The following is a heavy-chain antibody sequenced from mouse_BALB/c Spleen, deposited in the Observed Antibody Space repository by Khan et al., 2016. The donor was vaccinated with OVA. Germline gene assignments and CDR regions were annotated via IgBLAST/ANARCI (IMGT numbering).Heavy chain of an antibody. CDR1: GYTFTSYG. CDR3: ARPPYFSYTLDY. D-gene: IGHD2-10*01. J-gene: IGHJ4*01. CDR2: INTYTGEP. V-gene: IGHV9-3-1*01. Sequence: QIQLVQSGPELKKPGETVKISCKASGYTFTSYGLNWVKTSPGKALKWMGWINTYTGEPTYADDFKGRFAFSLETSASTAYLQINNLKNEDTATYFCARPPYFSYTLDYWGQGTSVTVSS.